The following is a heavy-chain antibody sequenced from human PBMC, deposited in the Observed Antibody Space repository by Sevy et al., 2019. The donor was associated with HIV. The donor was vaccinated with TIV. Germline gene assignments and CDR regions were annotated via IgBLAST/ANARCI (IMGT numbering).Heavy chain of an antibody. J-gene: IGHJ4*02. CDR2: ISSGSSYT. CDR3: ARSRSNYADYYFDY. CDR1: GFTFSDYY. V-gene: IGHV3-11*06. Sequence: GESLRLSCAASGFTFSDYYMTWIRQSPGKGLQWISYISSGSSYTNYADSVKGRFTISRDNAKNSLYLEIHTLRPEDTAVYYCARSRSNYADYYFDYWGQGTVVTVSS. D-gene: IGHD4-17*01.